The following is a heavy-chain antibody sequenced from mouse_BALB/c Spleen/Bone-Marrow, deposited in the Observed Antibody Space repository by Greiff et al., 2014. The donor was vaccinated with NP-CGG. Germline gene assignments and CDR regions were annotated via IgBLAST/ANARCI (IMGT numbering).Heavy chain of an antibody. CDR1: GFTFSSYG. CDR3: ARVYGWYFDV. D-gene: IGHD1-1*01. CDR2: INNNGGST. J-gene: IGHJ1*01. Sequence: EVKLVESGGGLVQPGGSLKLSCVASGFTFSSYGMSWVRQTPDKRLELVATINNNGGSTYYPDSVKGQFTISRDNAKNTLYLQMSSLKSEDTAMYYCARVYGWYFDVWGAGTMVTVSS. V-gene: IGHV5-6-3*01.